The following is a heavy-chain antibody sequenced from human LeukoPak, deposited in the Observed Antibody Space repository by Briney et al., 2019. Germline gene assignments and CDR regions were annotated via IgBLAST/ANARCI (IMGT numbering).Heavy chain of an antibody. J-gene: IGHJ4*02. V-gene: IGHV3-33*06. Sequence: DGSEKYYVDSVKGRFTISRDNSKNTLYLQMNSLRAEDTAVYYCAKEAVRKFDFDYWGQGTLVTVSS. CDR3: AKEAVRKFDFDY. CDR2: DGSEK. D-gene: IGHD1-14*01.